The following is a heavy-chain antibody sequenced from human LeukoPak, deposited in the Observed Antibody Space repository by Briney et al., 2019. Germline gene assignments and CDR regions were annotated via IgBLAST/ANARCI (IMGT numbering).Heavy chain of an antibody. Sequence: PGGSLRLSCAASGFTFSDYYMSWIRQAPGKGLEWVSYISSSSSYIYYADSVKGRFTISRDNAKNSLYLQMTSLRAEDTAVYYCARTGITVAPPFDYWGQGTLVTVSS. D-gene: IGHD4-23*01. CDR1: GFTFSDYY. V-gene: IGHV3-11*06. CDR2: ISSSSSYI. J-gene: IGHJ4*02. CDR3: ARTGITVAPPFDY.